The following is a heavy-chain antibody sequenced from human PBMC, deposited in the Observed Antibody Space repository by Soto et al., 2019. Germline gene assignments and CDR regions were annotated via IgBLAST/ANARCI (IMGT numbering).Heavy chain of an antibody. CDR2: IYFSGST. V-gene: IGHV4-30-4*01. J-gene: IGHJ5*02. Sequence: QVQLQESGPGLVKPSQTLSLTCTVSGDSITNGDYYWSWIRQPPGKDLEWIGYIYFSGSTYYNPSLQSRVSMSIDTSKNQFSLKLSSVTAADTAIYYCSRARGGIRGEEDWFDPWGQGTLVTVSS. CDR1: GDSITNGDYY. CDR3: SRARGGIRGEEDWFDP. D-gene: IGHD3-10*01.